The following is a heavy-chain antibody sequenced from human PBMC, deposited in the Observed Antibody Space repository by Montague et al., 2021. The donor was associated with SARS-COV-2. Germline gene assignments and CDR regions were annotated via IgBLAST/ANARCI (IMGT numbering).Heavy chain of an antibody. Sequence: SETLSLTCAVYGASFSGYYWTWIRQPPGKGLEWIGEVNHSGCSNHNPSLKRRVDTSVDTSKKQFSLKLTSVTAADTAVYYCARGKVGATTGWFDSWGQGTLVTVSS. J-gene: IGHJ5*01. CDR2: VNHSGCS. CDR1: GASFSGYY. V-gene: IGHV4-34*01. CDR3: ARGKVGATTGWFDS. D-gene: IGHD1-26*01.